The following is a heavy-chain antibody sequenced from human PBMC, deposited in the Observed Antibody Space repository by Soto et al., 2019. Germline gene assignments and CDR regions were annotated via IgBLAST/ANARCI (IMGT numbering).Heavy chain of an antibody. V-gene: IGHV3-7*05. CDR2: LNQDGSEK. D-gene: IGHD3-10*01. Sequence: QPGGSLRLSCAASGFTFSSHWMSWVRQVPGKGLEWVANLNQDGSEKYYADSVKGRFTISRDNARKSLFLQVNGLRADDTAIYYCAKTRVADSGYYFDHWGQGTMVTXSS. J-gene: IGHJ4*02. CDR1: GFTFSSHW. CDR3: AKTRVADSGYYFDH.